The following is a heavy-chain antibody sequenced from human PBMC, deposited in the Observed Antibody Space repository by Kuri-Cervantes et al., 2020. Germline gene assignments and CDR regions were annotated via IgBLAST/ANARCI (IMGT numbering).Heavy chain of an antibody. CDR2: ISAYNGNT. CDR1: GYTFTSYG. J-gene: IGHJ5*02. CDR3: ARGNLGGYMANWFDP. V-gene: IGHV1-18*01. D-gene: IGHD6-13*01. Sequence: ASVKVSCKASGYTFTSYGISWVRQAPGQGLEWMGWISAYNGNTNYAQKLQGRVTMTRNTSISTAYMELSSLRSEDTAVYYCARGNLGGYMANWFDPWGQGTLVTVSS.